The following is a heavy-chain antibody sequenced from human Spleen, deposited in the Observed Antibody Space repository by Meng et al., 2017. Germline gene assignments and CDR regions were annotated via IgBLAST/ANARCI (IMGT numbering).Heavy chain of an antibody. D-gene: IGHD6-13*01. CDR2: IDPKNGDT. V-gene: IGHV1-2*06. Sequence: VQPGQPGAKVQEPWASVKVSCKPSGYNFPDYYIHWVRQAPGQGLEWMGRIDPKNGDTHYAQKFQGRVTMTGDTSISTAYMDLSGLRSDDTAVYYCARDEDISAAGKLFGDYWGQGTLVTVSS. CDR1: GYNFPDYY. CDR3: ARDEDISAAGKLFGDY. J-gene: IGHJ4*02.